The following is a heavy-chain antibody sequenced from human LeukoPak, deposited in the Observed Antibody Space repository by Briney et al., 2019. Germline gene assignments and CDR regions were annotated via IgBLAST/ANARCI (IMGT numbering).Heavy chain of an antibody. D-gene: IGHD4-17*01. Sequence: SETLALTCAVSGGSFSGYYWSWIRHPPGKGLEWIGEINHSGSTNYNPSLKSRVTISVDTSKNQFSLKLSSVTAADTAVYYCARGTMTTVTYYFDYWGQGTLVIVSS. CDR1: GGSFSGYY. CDR3: ARGTMTTVTYYFDY. CDR2: INHSGST. V-gene: IGHV4-34*01. J-gene: IGHJ4*02.